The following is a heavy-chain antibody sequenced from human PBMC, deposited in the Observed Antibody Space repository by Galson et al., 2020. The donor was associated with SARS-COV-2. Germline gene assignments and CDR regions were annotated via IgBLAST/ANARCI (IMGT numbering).Heavy chain of an antibody. CDR3: AKDGGYSYGYSLGYFDL. J-gene: IGHJ2*01. CDR2: SSWNSDSM. V-gene: IGHV3-9*01. D-gene: IGHD5-18*01. Sequence: GGSLRLSCAASGFSFDEYGMNWVRQAPGKGLEWVSGSSWNSDSMGYADSVKGRFTISRDNAKNSLYLQMNSVTAEDTALYYCAKDGGYSYGYSLGYFDLWGRGTLVTVSS. CDR1: GFSFDEYG.